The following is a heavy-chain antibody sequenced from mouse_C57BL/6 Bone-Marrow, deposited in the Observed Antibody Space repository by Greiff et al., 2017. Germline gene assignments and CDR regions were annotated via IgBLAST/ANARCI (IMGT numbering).Heavy chain of an antibody. J-gene: IGHJ3*01. CDR3: ARPSYYSNWWVAWFAY. CDR2: ISDGGSYT. D-gene: IGHD2-5*01. Sequence: EVQGVESGGGLVKPGGSLKLSCAASGFTFSSYAMSWVRQTPEKRLEWVATISDGGSYTYYPDNVKGRFTISSDNAKNNLYLQMSHLKSEDTAMYYCARPSYYSNWWVAWFAYWGQGTLVTVSA. CDR1: GFTFSSYA. V-gene: IGHV5-4*01.